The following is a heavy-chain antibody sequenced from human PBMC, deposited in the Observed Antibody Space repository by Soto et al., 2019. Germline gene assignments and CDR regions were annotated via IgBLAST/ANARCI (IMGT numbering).Heavy chain of an antibody. CDR1: GFTFSSYA. CDR3: ARGGYDFLYGMDV. CDR2: ISYDGSNK. V-gene: IGHV3-30-3*01. Sequence: QVQLVESGGGVVQPGRSLRLSCAASGFTFSSYAMHWVRQAPGKGLEWVAVISYDGSNKYYADSVKGRFTISRDNSKNTLYLQMNSLRAEDTAVYYCARGGYDFLYGMDVWGQGTTFTVSS. J-gene: IGHJ6*02. D-gene: IGHD3-3*01.